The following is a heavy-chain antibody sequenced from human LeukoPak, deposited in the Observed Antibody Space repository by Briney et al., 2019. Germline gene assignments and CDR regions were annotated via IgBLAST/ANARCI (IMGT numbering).Heavy chain of an antibody. Sequence: SETLSLTCAVYGGSFSSYYWSWIRQPPGKGLEWIGYIYYSGSTNYNPSLKSRATISVDTSKNQFSLKLTSVTAADTAVYYCARYVLGYYFDYWGQGTLVTVSS. D-gene: IGHD3-10*02. J-gene: IGHJ4*02. CDR2: IYYSGST. CDR1: GGSFSSYY. V-gene: IGHV4-59*01. CDR3: ARYVLGYYFDY.